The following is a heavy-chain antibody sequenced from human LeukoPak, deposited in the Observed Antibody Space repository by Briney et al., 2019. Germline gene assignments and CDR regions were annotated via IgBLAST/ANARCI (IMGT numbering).Heavy chain of an antibody. CDR1: GDSISSGGYY. CDR2: IYYSGST. D-gene: IGHD3-22*01. CDR3: AREGYDSSGYPYFDY. J-gene: IGHJ4*02. V-gene: IGHV4-31*03. Sequence: PSETLSLTCTVSGDSISSGGYYWSWIRQHPGKGLEWIGYIYYSGSTYYNPSLKSRVTISVDTSKNQFSLKLSSVTAADTAVYYCAREGYDSSGYPYFDYWGQGTLVTVSS.